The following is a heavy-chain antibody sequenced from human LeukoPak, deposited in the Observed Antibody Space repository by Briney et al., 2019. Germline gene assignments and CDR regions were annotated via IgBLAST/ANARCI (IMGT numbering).Heavy chain of an antibody. D-gene: IGHD6-13*01. Sequence: PGGSLRLSCAASGFTFSSYSMNWVRQAPGRGLEWVSSISHSSSYIYYADSLKGRFTISRDNAKNSLCLQMNSLRAEDTAIYYCAREAAAGTPFDYWGHGTLVTVSS. CDR2: ISHSSSYI. V-gene: IGHV3-21*01. CDR3: AREAAAGTPFDY. J-gene: IGHJ4*01. CDR1: GFTFSSYS.